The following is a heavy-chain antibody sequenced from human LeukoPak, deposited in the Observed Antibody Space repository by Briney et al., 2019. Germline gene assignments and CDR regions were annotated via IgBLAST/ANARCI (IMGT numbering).Heavy chain of an antibody. V-gene: IGHV4-38-2*01. Sequence: PSETLSLTCAVSGYSISSDCYWGWIRQPPGKGLGWIGSIYHSGSTSYNPSLKSRVTISVDTSKNQFSLKLTSVTAADSAVYYCARNATYPFDSWGQGTLVTVSS. CDR1: GYSISSDCY. CDR2: IYHSGST. CDR3: ARNATYPFDS. J-gene: IGHJ4*02.